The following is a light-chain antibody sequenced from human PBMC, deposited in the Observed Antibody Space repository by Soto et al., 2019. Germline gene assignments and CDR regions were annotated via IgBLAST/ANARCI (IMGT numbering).Light chain of an antibody. CDR2: DAS. CDR3: QQYNTYVWT. CDR1: QSLSSW. V-gene: IGKV1-5*01. Sequence: DIQMTQSPSTLSASVGDRVTITCRASQSLSSWLAWYQQKPGKAPNLLIYDASSLESGVSSRFSGSGSGTEFTLTISSLQPDDFATYYCQQYNTYVWTFGQGTKVDIK. J-gene: IGKJ1*01.